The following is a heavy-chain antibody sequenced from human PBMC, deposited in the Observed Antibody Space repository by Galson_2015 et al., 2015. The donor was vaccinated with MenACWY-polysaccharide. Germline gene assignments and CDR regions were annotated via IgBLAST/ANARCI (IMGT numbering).Heavy chain of an antibody. D-gene: IGHD1-26*01. V-gene: IGHV3-23*01. CDR2: FSASGSTT. Sequence: SMRLSCAASGFTFNNYAMTCVRQGPGKGLVRVSGFSASGSTTLYAVPVKGRITISTHIFKHTLYRQMNGVRAEDAAVYYCAKVLAVGATTGPFDDWGQGTLVTVSS. J-gene: IGHJ4*02. CDR3: AKVLAVGATTGPFDD. CDR1: GFTFNNYA.